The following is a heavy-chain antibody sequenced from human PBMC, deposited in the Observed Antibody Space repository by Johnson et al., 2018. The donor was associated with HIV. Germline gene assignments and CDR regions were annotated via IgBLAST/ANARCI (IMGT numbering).Heavy chain of an antibody. D-gene: IGHD6-13*01. V-gene: IGHV3-33*01. CDR3: ARVVEIAASATWVGKRSDALDI. CDR2: IWYDGSNE. Sequence: QVQLVESGGGVVQPGRSLRLSCEASGLMFSRYGMHWVRQAPGRGLEWVAGIWYDGSNEYYADSVKGRFTISRDNSKNTLYLQMNSLRAEGTALYYCARVVEIAASATWVGKRSDALDIWGQGTLVTVSS. CDR1: GLMFSRYG. J-gene: IGHJ3*02.